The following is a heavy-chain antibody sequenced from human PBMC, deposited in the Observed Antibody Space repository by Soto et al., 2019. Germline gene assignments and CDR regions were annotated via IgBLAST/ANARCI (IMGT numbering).Heavy chain of an antibody. CDR2: ISAYNGNT. CDR1: GYTFTTYG. J-gene: IGHJ4*02. CDR3: ARKYGYVDHYFDY. D-gene: IGHD3-10*02. V-gene: IGHV1-18*01. Sequence: ASVKVSCKASGYTFTTYGVSWVRQAPGQGLEWMGWISAYNGNTNYAQKLQGRLTMTTDTSTSTVYMELRNLSSDDTAMYFCARKYGYVDHYFDYWGQGTLVTVSS.